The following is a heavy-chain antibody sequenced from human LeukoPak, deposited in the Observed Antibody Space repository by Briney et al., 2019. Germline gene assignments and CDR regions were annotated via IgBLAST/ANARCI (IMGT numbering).Heavy chain of an antibody. Sequence: ASVKVSCKASGGTFSSYAISWVRQAPGQGLEWMGRIIPIFGTANYAQKFQGRVTITTDESTSTAYMELSSLRSEDTAVYSCARDLHSSGSIYYYYMDVWGKGTTVTVSS. V-gene: IGHV1-69*05. D-gene: IGHD3-22*01. CDR1: GGTFSSYA. CDR3: ARDLHSSGSIYYYYMDV. CDR2: IIPIFGTA. J-gene: IGHJ6*03.